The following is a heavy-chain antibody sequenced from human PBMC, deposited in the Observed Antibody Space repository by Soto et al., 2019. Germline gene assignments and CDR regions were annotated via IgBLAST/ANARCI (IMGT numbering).Heavy chain of an antibody. CDR2: ISNDGSNQ. CDR3: SRSRPTGRRDYYYYGMDV. CDR1: GFPFSSFG. D-gene: IGHD1-1*01. V-gene: IGHV3-30*03. Sequence: GSLRLSCFVSGFPFSSFGMHWVRQAPGKGLEWVSSISNDGSNQHYADSVKGRFTISRDNSKNTVYLQLNSLRGEDTAVYYCSRSRPTGRRDYYYYGMDVWGQGTPVTVSS. J-gene: IGHJ6*02.